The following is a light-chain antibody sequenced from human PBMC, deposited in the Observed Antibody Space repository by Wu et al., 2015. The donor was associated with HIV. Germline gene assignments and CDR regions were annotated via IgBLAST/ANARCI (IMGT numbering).Light chain of an antibody. CDR2: DAS. V-gene: IGKV3-11*01. J-gene: IGKJ4*02. Sequence: EIVLTQSPATLSLSPGERATLSCRASQSVSSYLAWYQQKPGQAPRLLIYDASNRATGIPARFSGSGSGTDFTLTISSLEPEDFAVYYCQQRSNWPCSTFGGRNRGG. CDR1: QSVSSY. CDR3: QQRSNWPCST.